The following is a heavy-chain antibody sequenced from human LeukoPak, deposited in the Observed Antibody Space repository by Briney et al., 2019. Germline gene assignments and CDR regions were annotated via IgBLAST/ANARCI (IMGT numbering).Heavy chain of an antibody. V-gene: IGHV4-30-4*08. CDR1: GGSISSGDYY. CDR3: ARRPFYDFWSGYGSWFDP. D-gene: IGHD3-3*01. Sequence: PSETLSLTCTVSGGSISSGDYYWSWIRQPPGKGLEWIGYIYYSGSTYYNPSLKSRVTISVDTSKNLFSLKLSSLTAADTAVYYCARRPFYDFWSGYGSWFDPWGQGTLVTVSS. CDR2: IYYSGST. J-gene: IGHJ5*02.